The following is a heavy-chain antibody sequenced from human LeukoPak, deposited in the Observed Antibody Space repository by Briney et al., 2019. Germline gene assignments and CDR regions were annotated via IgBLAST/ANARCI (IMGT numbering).Heavy chain of an antibody. CDR1: GYTLTVLS. J-gene: IGHJ4*02. CDR3: ATDPSVLILRYFDWLNY. D-gene: IGHD3-9*01. Sequence: ASVKVSCKVSGYTLTVLSMHWVREAPGKGLEWMGGFDPEDGETIYAQKFQGRVTMTEDTSTDTAYMELSSLRSEDTAVYYCATDPSVLILRYFDWLNYWGQGTLVTVSS. V-gene: IGHV1-24*01. CDR2: FDPEDGET.